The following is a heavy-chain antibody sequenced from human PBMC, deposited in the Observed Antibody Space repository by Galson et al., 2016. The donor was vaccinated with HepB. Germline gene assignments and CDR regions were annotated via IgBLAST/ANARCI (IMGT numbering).Heavy chain of an antibody. CDR1: GFTFSGYN. V-gene: IGHV3-48*02. J-gene: IGHJ4*02. CDR3: ARDGNHGYDMDY. D-gene: IGHD1-14*01. CDR2: ISSGSSAI. Sequence: SLRLSCAASGFTFSGYNMDWVRQAPGKGLEWVSYISSGSSAIYYADSVKGRFTISSDNAKNSLYLQMNSLRDEDTASYFCARDGNHGYDMDYWGQGTLVTVSS.